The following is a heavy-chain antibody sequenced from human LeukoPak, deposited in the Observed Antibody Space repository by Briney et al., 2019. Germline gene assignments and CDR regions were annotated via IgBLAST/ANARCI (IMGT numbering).Heavy chain of an antibody. V-gene: IGHV3-23*01. J-gene: IGHJ4*02. Sequence: GGSLRLSCAASGFTFSTYAMSWVRQAPGKGLEWVSGISPNGGITYYADSVKGRFTISRDNSRNTVSLQMNYLRAEDTAIYYCAKDDAWLQYENWGQGILVTVSS. CDR2: ISPNGGIT. CDR1: GFTFSTYA. D-gene: IGHD5-24*01. CDR3: AKDDAWLQYEN.